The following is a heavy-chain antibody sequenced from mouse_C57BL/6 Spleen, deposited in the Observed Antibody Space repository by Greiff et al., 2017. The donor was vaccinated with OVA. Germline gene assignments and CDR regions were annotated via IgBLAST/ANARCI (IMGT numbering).Heavy chain of an antibody. CDR3: ARHENRWFDY. D-gene: IGHD1-1*02. V-gene: IGHV5-6*01. J-gene: IGHJ2*01. Sequence: EVQLVESGGDLVKPGGSLKLSCAASGFTFSSYGMSWVRQTPDKRLEWVATISSGGSYTYYPDSVKGRFTMSRDNAKNTLYLQISSLKSEDTAMYYCARHENRWFDYWGQGTTLTVSS. CDR2: ISSGGSYT. CDR1: GFTFSSYG.